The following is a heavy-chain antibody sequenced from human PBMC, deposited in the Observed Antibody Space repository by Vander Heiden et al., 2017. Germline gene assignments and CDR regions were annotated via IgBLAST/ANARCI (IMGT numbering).Heavy chain of an antibody. V-gene: IGHV3-21*01. Sequence: EVQLVESGGGLVKPGVSLRLSCAASRFTFSSYSMNWVRQAPGKGLEWVSSISSSSSYIYYADSVKGRFTISRDNAKNSLYLQMNSLRAEDTAVYYCARDRDYGDYGDAFDIWGQGTMVTVSS. J-gene: IGHJ3*02. CDR3: ARDRDYGDYGDAFDI. CDR1: RFTFSSYS. D-gene: IGHD4-17*01. CDR2: ISSSSSYI.